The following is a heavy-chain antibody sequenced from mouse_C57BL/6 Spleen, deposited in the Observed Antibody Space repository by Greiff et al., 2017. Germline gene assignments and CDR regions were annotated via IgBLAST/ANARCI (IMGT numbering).Heavy chain of an antibody. CDR1: GYSITSGYY. CDR3: ARGDGYYVYFDY. Sequence: EVKLQESGPGLVKPSQSLSLTCSFTGYSITSGYYWNWIRQFPGNKLEWMGYISYDGSKNYNPSLKNLISITRDPSKNQFFLKLNSLTTEDTATYYCARGDGYYVYFDYWGKGTTLTVSS. V-gene: IGHV3-6*01. J-gene: IGHJ2*01. CDR2: ISYDGSK. D-gene: IGHD2-3*01.